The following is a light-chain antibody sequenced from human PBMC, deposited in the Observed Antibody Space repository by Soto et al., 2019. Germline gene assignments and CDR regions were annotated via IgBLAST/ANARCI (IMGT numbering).Light chain of an antibody. CDR2: GAY. J-gene: IGKJ5*01. Sequence: EVLFAQAPGTPSFAPGGRAPLSCRASQSVTSDFLSWYQQKPGQAPKLLIYGAYTRATGIQDRFSGSGSGTDFALTISSLEPEDFAVYYCKQRSNWPITFGQGTRLEI. CDR1: QSVTSDF. CDR3: KQRSNWPIT. V-gene: IGKV3D-20*02.